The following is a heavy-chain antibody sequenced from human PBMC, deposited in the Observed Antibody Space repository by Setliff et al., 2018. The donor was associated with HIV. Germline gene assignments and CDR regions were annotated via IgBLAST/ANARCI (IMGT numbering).Heavy chain of an antibody. J-gene: IGHJ5*02. CDR2: FYHSTT. CDR1: GGSFSGYY. CDR3: ARYGGNSFWFDP. V-gene: IGHV4-38-2*01. D-gene: IGHD2-21*01. Sequence: SETLSLTCAVYGGSFSGYYWGWIRQPPGTGLEWIGSFYHSTTYYNPSLKSRVTISVDTSKNQFSLKLISVTAADTAVYYCARYGGNSFWFDPWGQGTLVTVSS.